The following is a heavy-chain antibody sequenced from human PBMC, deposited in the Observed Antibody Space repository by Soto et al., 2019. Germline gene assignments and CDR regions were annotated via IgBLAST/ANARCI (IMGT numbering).Heavy chain of an antibody. J-gene: IGHJ4*02. CDR1: GGSISSSSYY. V-gene: IGHV4-39*01. CDR3: ARLYGGSLFEY. D-gene: IGHD2-15*01. CDR2: FYYSGST. Sequence: QLQLQESGPGLVKPSETLSLTCTVSGGSISSSSYYWGWIRQPPGKGLEWIGSFYYSGSTYYNPSLKSRVTISVDTSKQQFSLKLSSVTAADTAVYYCARLYGGSLFEYWGQGTLVTVSS.